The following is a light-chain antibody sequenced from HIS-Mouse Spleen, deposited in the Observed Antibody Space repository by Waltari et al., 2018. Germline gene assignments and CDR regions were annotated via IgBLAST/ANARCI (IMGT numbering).Light chain of an antibody. V-gene: IGLV2-14*01. CDR1: SSDVGGYNY. Sequence: QSALTQPASVSGSPGPAITTPCTGTSSDVGGYNYGPWYQQHPGKAPKLMIYEVSNRPSGVSNRFSGSKSGNTASLTISGLQAEDEADYYCSSYTSSSTLWVFGGGTKLTVL. J-gene: IGLJ3*02. CDR2: EVS. CDR3: SSYTSSSTLWV.